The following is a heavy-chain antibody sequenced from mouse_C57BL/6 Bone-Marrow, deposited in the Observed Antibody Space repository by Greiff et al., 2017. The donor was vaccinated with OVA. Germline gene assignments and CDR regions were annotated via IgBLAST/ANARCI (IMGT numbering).Heavy chain of an antibody. CDR1: GYTFTSYG. CDR3: ANYDGRREWYFDV. CDR2: IYPRSGNT. Sequence: QVQLQQSGAELARPGASVKLSCKASGYTFTSYGISWVKQRTGQGLEWIGEIYPRSGNTYYNEKFKGKATLTTDKSSSTAYMELRSLTSEDSAVYVCANYDGRREWYFDVWGTGTTVTVSS. D-gene: IGHD2-4*01. V-gene: IGHV1-81*01. J-gene: IGHJ1*03.